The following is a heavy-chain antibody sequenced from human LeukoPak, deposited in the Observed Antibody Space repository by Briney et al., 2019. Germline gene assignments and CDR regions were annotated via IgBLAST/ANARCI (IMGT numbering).Heavy chain of an antibody. Sequence: SETLSLTCTVSGGSISSSSYYWGWIRQPPGKGLEWIGSIYYSGSTYYNPSLKSRVTISVDTSKNQFSLKLSSVTAADTAVYYCARYSYDILTGYPKGWFDPWGQGTLVTVSS. CDR2: IYYSGST. CDR3: ARYSYDILTGYPKGWFDP. D-gene: IGHD3-9*01. V-gene: IGHV4-39*07. J-gene: IGHJ5*02. CDR1: GGSISSSSYY.